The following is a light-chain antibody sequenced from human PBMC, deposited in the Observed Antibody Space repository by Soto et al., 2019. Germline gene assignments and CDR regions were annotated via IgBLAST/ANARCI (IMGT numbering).Light chain of an antibody. CDR1: QSISNY. CDR2: GAS. J-gene: IGKJ4*01. Sequence: EIVLTQSPATLSLSPGERATLSCRASQSISNYLAWYQQKPGQAPRLLIYGASSRATGIPDRFSASGSGTDFTLTISRLESEDSAVYYCQRYGSSPLTFGGGTKVDIK. CDR3: QRYGSSPLT. V-gene: IGKV3-20*01.